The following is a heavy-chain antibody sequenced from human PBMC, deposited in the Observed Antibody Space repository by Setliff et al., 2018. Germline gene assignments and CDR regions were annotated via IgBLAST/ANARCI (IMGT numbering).Heavy chain of an antibody. Sequence: ALVKVSCKTSGFVFITYAITWVRQAPGQGLEWMGWISGYYNKTNYAQKFQDRVTMTTDTSATTVYMELQSLRSDDTAVYYCVRSSAPQVVLAADFDFWGQGTPVTVSS. V-gene: IGHV1-18*01. D-gene: IGHD6-19*01. CDR2: ISGYYNKT. CDR3: VRSSAPQVVLAADFDF. CDR1: GFVFITYA. J-gene: IGHJ4*02.